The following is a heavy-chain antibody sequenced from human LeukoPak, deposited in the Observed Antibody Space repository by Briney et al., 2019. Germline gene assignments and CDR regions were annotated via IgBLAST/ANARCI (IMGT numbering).Heavy chain of an antibody. Sequence: GGSLRLSCVVSGFTYNTFCMNWVRQAPGKGLEWLSYISSSGDPIYYADSVKGRFTISRDNAKNSLYLQMNSLRVEDTAVYYCVRDTVPTTIRKASFGYWGQGTLVTVSS. CDR3: VRDTVPTTIRKASFGY. CDR1: GFTYNTFC. D-gene: IGHD3-9*01. CDR2: ISSSGDPI. J-gene: IGHJ4*02. V-gene: IGHV3-48*01.